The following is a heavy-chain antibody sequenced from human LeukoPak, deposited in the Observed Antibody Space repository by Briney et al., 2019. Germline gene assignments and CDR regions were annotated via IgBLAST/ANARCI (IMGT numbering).Heavy chain of an antibody. CDR1: GGSISSSSYY. V-gene: IGHV4-39*07. Sequence: PSETLSLTRTVSGGSISSSSYYWGWIRQPPGKGLEWIGEINHSGSTNYNPSLKSRVTISVDTSKNQFSLKLSSVTAADTAVYYCARVGRPYDILTGYFDYWGQGTLVTVSS. J-gene: IGHJ4*02. CDR2: INHSGST. D-gene: IGHD3-9*01. CDR3: ARVGRPYDILTGYFDY.